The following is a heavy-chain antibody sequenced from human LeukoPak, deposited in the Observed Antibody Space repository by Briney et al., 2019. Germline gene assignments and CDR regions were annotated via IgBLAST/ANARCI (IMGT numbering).Heavy chain of an antibody. CDR1: GFTFTNCA. CDR2: LSGSGASR. J-gene: IGHJ5*01. CDR3: AKDQSRVGGSDPFDS. Sequence: GGSLRLSCAASGFTFTNCAMSWVRPAPGKGLEWVASLSGSGASRYYAESVKGRFTISRDNSKNTVYLQMDSLSVEDTAVYFCAKDQSRVGGSDPFDSWGQGTLVTVSS. V-gene: IGHV3-23*01. D-gene: IGHD1-26*01.